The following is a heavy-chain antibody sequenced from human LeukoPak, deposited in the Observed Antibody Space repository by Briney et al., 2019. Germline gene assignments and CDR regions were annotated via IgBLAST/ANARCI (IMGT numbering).Heavy chain of an antibody. CDR3: ARERGYYDSSDY. D-gene: IGHD3-22*01. V-gene: IGHV3-48*03. CDR2: ISSSGSTI. J-gene: IGHJ4*02. Sequence: GGSLRLSCAASGFTFSSYEMNWVRQAPGKGPEWVSYISSSGSTIYYADSVEGRFTISRDNAKNSLYLQMNSLRAEDTAVYYCARERGYYDSSDYWGQGTLVTVSS. CDR1: GFTFSSYE.